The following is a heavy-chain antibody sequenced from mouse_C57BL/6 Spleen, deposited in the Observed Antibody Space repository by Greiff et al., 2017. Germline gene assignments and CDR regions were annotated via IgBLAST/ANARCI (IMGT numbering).Heavy chain of an antibody. CDR1: GYTFTDYE. V-gene: IGHV1-15*01. J-gene: IGHJ4*01. D-gene: IGHD2-3*01. Sequence: QVQLQQSGAELVRPGASVTLSCKASGYTFTDYEMHWVKQTPVHGLEWIGAIDPETGGTAYNQKFKGKAILTADKSSSTAYMELRSLTSEDSAVYYCTREGGYYDAMDYWGQGTSVTVSS. CDR3: TREGGYYDAMDY. CDR2: IDPETGGT.